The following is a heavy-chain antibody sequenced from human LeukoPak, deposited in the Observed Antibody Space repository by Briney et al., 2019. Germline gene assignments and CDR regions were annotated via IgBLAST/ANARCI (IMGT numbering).Heavy chain of an antibody. CDR3: ARGGDTSGYYYVFDY. J-gene: IGHJ4*02. Sequence: SETLSLTCTVSGGSFSRYYWTWIRQPPGKGLEWIGYIYYSGSTKYSASLKSRVTISVDTSKNQFSLKLTSVTAADTAVYYCARGGDTSGYYYVFDYWGRGTLVTVSS. CDR1: GGSFSRYY. CDR2: IYYSGST. V-gene: IGHV4-59*01. D-gene: IGHD3-22*01.